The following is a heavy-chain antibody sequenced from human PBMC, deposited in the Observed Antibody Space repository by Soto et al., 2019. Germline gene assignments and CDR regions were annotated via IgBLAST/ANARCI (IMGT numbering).Heavy chain of an antibody. Sequence: QVQLVESGGGVVQPGRSLRLSCAASGFTFSSYAMHWVRQSPGKGLEWVAVISYDGSNKYYADSVKGRFTISRDNSKNTLDLQINSLRAEDTAVYYCSRDDGNYSAFDYWGQGTLVTVSS. CDR3: SRDDGNYSAFDY. CDR1: GFTFSSYA. V-gene: IGHV3-30-3*01. CDR2: ISYDGSNK. J-gene: IGHJ4*02. D-gene: IGHD1-7*01.